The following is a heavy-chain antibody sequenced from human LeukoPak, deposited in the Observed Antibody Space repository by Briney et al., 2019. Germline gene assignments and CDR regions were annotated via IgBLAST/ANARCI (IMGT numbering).Heavy chain of an antibody. D-gene: IGHD2-2*01. V-gene: IGHV4-61*02. CDR3: ARPCSSTSCYEAFDI. J-gene: IGHJ3*02. CDR2: IYTSGST. Sequence: SQTLSLTCTVSGGSISSGSYYWSWIRQPAGKGLEWIGRIYTSGSTNYNPSLKSRVTMSVDTSKNQFSLKLSSVTAADTAVYYCARPCSSTSCYEAFDIWGQGTMVTVSS. CDR1: GGSISSGSYY.